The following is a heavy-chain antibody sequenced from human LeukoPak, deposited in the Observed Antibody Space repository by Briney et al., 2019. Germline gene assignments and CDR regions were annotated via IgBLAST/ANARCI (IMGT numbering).Heavy chain of an antibody. CDR1: GFTFSSYA. D-gene: IGHD4-17*01. V-gene: IGHV3-23*01. Sequence: PGGSLRLSCAASGFTFSSYAMSWVRQAPGKGLEWVSAISGSGGNTYYADSVKGRFTISRDNSKNTLYLQMNSLRAEDTAVYYCANHRTVTTCYYFDYWGQGTLVTVSS. CDR2: ISGSGGNT. CDR3: ANHRTVTTCYYFDY. J-gene: IGHJ4*02.